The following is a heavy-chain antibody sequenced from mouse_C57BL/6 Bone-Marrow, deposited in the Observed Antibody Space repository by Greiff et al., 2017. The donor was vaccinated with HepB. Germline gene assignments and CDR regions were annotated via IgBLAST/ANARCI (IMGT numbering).Heavy chain of an antibody. CDR2: IDPETGGT. V-gene: IGHV1-15*01. CDR3: TRSPFITTVVAFDY. Sequence: VQLQHSGAELVRPGASVTLSCKASGYTFTDYEMHWVKQTPVHGLEWIGAIDPETGGTAYNQKFKGKAILTADKSSSTAYMELRSLTSEDSAVYYCTRSPFITTVVAFDYWGQGTTLTVSS. CDR1: GYTFTDYE. J-gene: IGHJ2*01. D-gene: IGHD1-1*01.